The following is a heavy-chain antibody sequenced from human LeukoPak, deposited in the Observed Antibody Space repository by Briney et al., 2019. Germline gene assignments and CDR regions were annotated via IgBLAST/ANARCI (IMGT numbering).Heavy chain of an antibody. CDR1: GFTFSSYE. J-gene: IGHJ4*02. Sequence: PGGSLRLSCAASGFTFSSYEMNWVRQAPGKGLEWVSYISSSGSTIYYADSVKGRFTISRDNAKNSLYLQMNSLRPDDTAVYYCAREIFGSGSYPDFWGQGTLVTVSS. CDR2: ISSSGSTI. CDR3: AREIFGSGSYPDF. D-gene: IGHD3-10*01. V-gene: IGHV3-48*03.